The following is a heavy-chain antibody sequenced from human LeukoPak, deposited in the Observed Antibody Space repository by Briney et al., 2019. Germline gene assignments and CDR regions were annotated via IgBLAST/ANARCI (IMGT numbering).Heavy chain of an antibody. CDR3: AKVYCSGGSCYSLFDY. CDR2: ISSSGSTT. J-gene: IGHJ4*02. Sequence: GGSLRLSCAASGFTFSSYEMNWVRQAPGKGLEWVSYISSSGSTTYYADSVKGRLTISRDNAKNSLYPQMNSLRTEDTAVYYCAKVYCSGGSCYSLFDYWGQGTLVTVSS. D-gene: IGHD2-15*01. V-gene: IGHV3-48*03. CDR1: GFTFSSYE.